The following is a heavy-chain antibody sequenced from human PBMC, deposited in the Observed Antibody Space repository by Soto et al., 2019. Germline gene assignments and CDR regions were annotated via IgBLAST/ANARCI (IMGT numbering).Heavy chain of an antibody. Sequence: KPSETLSLTCTVSGGSISSSSYYWGWIRQPPGKGLEWIGSIYYSGSTYYNPSLKSRVTISVDTSRNQFSLKLSSVTAADTAVYYCARHKVVVSLYYFDYWGQGTLVTVSS. CDR1: GGSISSSSYY. CDR2: IYYSGST. D-gene: IGHD2-15*01. V-gene: IGHV4-39*01. J-gene: IGHJ4*02. CDR3: ARHKVVVSLYYFDY.